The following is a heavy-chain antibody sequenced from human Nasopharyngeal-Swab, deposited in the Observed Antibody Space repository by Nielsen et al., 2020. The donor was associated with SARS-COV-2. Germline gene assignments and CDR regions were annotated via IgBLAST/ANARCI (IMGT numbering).Heavy chain of an antibody. CDR2: ISSSSSYI. D-gene: IGHD6-13*01. J-gene: IGHJ6*03. CDR3: ARDRQQLVLGYYYYYMDV. Sequence: WIRQSPGKGLEWVSSISSSSSYIYYADSVKGRFTISRDNAKNSLYLQMNSLRAEDTAVYYCARDRQQLVLGYYYYYMDVWGKGTTVTVSS. V-gene: IGHV3-21*01.